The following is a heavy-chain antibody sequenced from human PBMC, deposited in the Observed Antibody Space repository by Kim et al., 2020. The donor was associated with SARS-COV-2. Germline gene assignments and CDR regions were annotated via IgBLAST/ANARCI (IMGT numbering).Heavy chain of an antibody. CDR3: AKAPVKGPKGNWFDP. Sequence: GGSLRLSCAASGFTFSSYGMHWVRQAPGKGLEWVAVIWYDGSNKYYADSVKGRFTISRDNSKNTLYLQMNSLRAEDTAVYYCAKAPVKGPKGNWFDPWGQGTLVTVSS. V-gene: IGHV3-33*06. CDR2: IWYDGSNK. J-gene: IGHJ5*02. CDR1: GFTFSSYG.